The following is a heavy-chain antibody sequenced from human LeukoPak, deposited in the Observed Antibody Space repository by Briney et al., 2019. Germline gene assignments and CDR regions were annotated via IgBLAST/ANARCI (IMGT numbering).Heavy chain of an antibody. CDR1: GGSISSYY. CDR2: IYTTGST. CDR3: ARGGTVNYYYMDV. V-gene: IGHV4-4*07. Sequence: PSETLSLTCTVSGGSISSYYWSWIRQPARKGLEWIGRIYTTGSTNYNPSLKSRVTMSVDTSKNQFSLKLSSVTAADTAVYYCARGGTVNYYYMDVWGKGTTVTVSS. D-gene: IGHD4-11*01. J-gene: IGHJ6*03.